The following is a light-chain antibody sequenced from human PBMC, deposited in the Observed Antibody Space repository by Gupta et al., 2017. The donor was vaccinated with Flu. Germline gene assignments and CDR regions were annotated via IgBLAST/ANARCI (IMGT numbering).Light chain of an antibody. Sequence: SPATLSVSPGKSIARSCRASQSVGTAVEWYQQKPAQAPRLLIYGASHSAVESPVRFSGSGCETDFTLTSSRRQYEDFAVYYVYQDNTWNLFGHGTKVDIK. CDR3: YQDNTWNL. CDR2: GAS. V-gene: IGKV3-15*01. CDR1: QSVGTA. J-gene: IGKJ3*01.